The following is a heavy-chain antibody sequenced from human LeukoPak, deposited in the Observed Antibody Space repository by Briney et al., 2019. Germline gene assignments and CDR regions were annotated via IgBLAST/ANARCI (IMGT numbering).Heavy chain of an antibody. J-gene: IGHJ4*02. CDR2: MNPNSGNT. Sequence: ASVKVSCKASGYTFTSYDINWVRQATGQGLAWMGWMNPNSGNTGYAQKFQGRVTMTRNTSISTAYMELSSLRSEGTAVYYCARGVAAAGKTFDYWGQGALVTVSS. CDR3: ARGVAAAGKTFDY. CDR1: GYTFTSYD. V-gene: IGHV1-8*01. D-gene: IGHD6-13*01.